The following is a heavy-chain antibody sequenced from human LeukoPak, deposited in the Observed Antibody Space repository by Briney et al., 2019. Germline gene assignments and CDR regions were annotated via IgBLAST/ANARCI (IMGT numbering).Heavy chain of an antibody. J-gene: IGHJ5*02. Sequence: GGSLRLSCAASGFTFSSYWMHWVRQAPGKGLVWVSRINSDGSSTNYADSVKGRFTVSRDNAKNTLYLQMNSLRAEDTVVYYCAREGPAFDPWGQGTLVTVSS. CDR1: GFTFSSYW. CDR3: AREGPAFDP. V-gene: IGHV3-74*01. CDR2: INSDGSST.